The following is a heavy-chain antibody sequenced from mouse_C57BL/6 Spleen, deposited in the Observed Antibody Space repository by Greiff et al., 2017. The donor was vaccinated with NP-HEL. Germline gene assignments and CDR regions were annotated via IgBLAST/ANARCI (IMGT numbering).Heavy chain of an antibody. Sequence: EVQRVESGGDLVKPGGSLKLSCAASGFTFSSYGMSWVRQTPDKRLEWVATISSGGSYTYYPDSVKGRFTISRDNAKNTLYLQMSSLKSEDTAMYYCARQDYDYPFFAYWGQGTLVTVSA. CDR1: GFTFSSYG. V-gene: IGHV5-6*01. J-gene: IGHJ3*01. CDR2: ISSGGSYT. CDR3: ARQDYDYPFFAY. D-gene: IGHD2-4*01.